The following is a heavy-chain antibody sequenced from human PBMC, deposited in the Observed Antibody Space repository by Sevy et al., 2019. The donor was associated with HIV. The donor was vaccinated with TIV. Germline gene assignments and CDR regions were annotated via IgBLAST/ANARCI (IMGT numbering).Heavy chain of an antibody. CDR2: ISYDGSNK. J-gene: IGHJ4*02. D-gene: IGHD3-9*01. CDR3: ARDLSRYFDWLLFF. CDR1: GFTFSSYA. Sequence: GGSLRLSCAASGFTFSSYAMHWVRQAPGKGLEWVAVISYDGSNKYYADSVKGRFTISRDNSKNTLYLQMNSLRAEDTAVYYCARDLSRYFDWLLFFWGQGTLVTVSS. V-gene: IGHV3-30*04.